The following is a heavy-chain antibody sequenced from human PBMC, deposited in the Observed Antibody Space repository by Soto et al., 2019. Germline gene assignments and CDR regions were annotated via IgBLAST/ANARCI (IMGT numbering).Heavy chain of an antibody. V-gene: IGHV3-21*01. J-gene: IGHJ5*02. CDR2: ISSSSSYI. Sequence: PGGSLRLSCAASGFTFSSYAMSWVRQAPGKGLEWVSSISSSSSYIYYADSVKGRFTISRDNAKNSLYLQMNSLRAEDTAVYYCARGAHIVVVPAAISGWFDPWGQGTLVTVSS. CDR3: ARGAHIVVVPAAISGWFDP. CDR1: GFTFSSYA. D-gene: IGHD2-2*02.